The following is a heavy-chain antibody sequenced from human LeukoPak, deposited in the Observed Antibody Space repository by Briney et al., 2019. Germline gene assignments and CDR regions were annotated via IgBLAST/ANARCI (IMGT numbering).Heavy chain of an antibody. D-gene: IGHD3-22*01. V-gene: IGHV4-30-4*01. Sequence: PSETLSLTCTVSGGSISSGDYYWSWIRQPPGKGLEWIGHIYYSGSTYYNPSLKSRVIISVDTSKNQFSLKLSSVTAADTAVYYCARTRITMIVVVPFDYWGQGTLVTVSS. J-gene: IGHJ4*02. CDR1: GGSISSGDYY. CDR2: IYYSGST. CDR3: ARTRITMIVVVPFDY.